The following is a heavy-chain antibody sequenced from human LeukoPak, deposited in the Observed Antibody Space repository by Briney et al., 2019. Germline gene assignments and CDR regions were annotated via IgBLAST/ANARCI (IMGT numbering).Heavy chain of an antibody. J-gene: IGHJ4*02. Sequence: IGRIYTTGSTNYHPSLKSRVTMSVDTSKNQFSLKLSSVTAADTAVYYCARISVRGVCDYWGQGTLVTVSS. V-gene: IGHV4-4*07. CDR3: ARISVRGVCDY. D-gene: IGHD3-10*02. CDR2: IYTTGST.